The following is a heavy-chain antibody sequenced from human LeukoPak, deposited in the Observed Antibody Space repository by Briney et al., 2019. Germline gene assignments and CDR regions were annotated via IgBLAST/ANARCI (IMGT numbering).Heavy chain of an antibody. J-gene: IGHJ4*02. D-gene: IGHD3-10*01. Sequence: GGSLRLSCAASGFTFNNFGMHWVRQAPGKGLEWVALISYDGSKKYYSESVEGRFTISRDNSKNTLSLQMNSLRPEDTAVYHCVKGRYTGSSFFDYWAREPWSPPPQ. CDR3: VKGRYTGSSFFDY. V-gene: IGHV3-30*18. CDR1: GFTFNNFG. CDR2: ISYDGSKK.